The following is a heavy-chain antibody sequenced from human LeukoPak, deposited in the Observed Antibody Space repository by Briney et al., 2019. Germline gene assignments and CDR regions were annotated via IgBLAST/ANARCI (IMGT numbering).Heavy chain of an antibody. J-gene: IGHJ4*02. D-gene: IGHD3-9*01. CDR3: ARHKPTYFDWLFLFDY. CDR1: RGSFSGYY. Sequence: SETLSLTCAVYRGSFSGYYWSWIRQPPGKGLEWIGSIYYSGSTYYNPSLKSRVTISVDTSKNQFSLKLSSVTAADTAVYYCARHKPTYFDWLFLFDYWGQGTLVTVSS. CDR2: IYYSGST. V-gene: IGHV4-34*01.